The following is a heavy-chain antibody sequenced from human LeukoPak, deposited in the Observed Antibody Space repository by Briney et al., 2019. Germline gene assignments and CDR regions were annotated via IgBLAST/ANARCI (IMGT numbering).Heavy chain of an antibody. V-gene: IGHV4-59*08. CDR3: ARHVGRGTGPLMDV. CDR2: IYYSGST. Sequence: SETLSLTCTVSGGSISSYYWSWIRQPPGKGLEWIGYIYYSGSTNYNPSLKSRVTISVDTSKNQFSLKLSSVTAADTAVYYCARHVGRGTGPLMDVWGQGTTVTVSS. J-gene: IGHJ6*02. D-gene: IGHD1-1*01. CDR1: GGSISSYY.